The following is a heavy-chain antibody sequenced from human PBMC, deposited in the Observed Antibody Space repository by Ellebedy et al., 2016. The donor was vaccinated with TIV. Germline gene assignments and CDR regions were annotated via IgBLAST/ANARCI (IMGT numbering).Heavy chain of an antibody. CDR2: TYYRSKWNN. J-gene: IGHJ6*02. CDR1: GDSVSTDIG. Sequence: SQTLSLTCVISGDSVSTDIGWNWIRQSPSRGLEWLGRTYYRSKWNNDYAVSLKSRITINPDTSKNQFSLQLNSVPPEDTAVYYCARGWFGSGMGVWGQGTTVTVSS. D-gene: IGHD3-16*01. V-gene: IGHV6-1*01. CDR3: ARGWFGSGMGV.